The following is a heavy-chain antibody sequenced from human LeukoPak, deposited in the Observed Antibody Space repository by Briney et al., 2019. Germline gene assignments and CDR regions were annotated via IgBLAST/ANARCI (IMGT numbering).Heavy chain of an antibody. D-gene: IGHD3-22*01. CDR1: GGSISSYY. Sequence: PSETLCLTCTVSGGSISSYYWSWIRQPPGKGLEWIGYIYYSGSTNYNPSLKSRVTISVDTSKNQFSLKLSSVTAADTAVYYCARLPYYFDDSGYYYAPDYWGQGTLVTVSS. CDR3: ARLPYYFDDSGYYYAPDY. J-gene: IGHJ4*02. CDR2: IYYSGST. V-gene: IGHV4-59*01.